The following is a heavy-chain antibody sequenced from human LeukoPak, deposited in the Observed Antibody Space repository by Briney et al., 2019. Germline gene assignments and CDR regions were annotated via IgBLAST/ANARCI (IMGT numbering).Heavy chain of an antibody. CDR2: ITASVGTT. V-gene: IGHV3-23*01. Sequence: PGRSLRLSCAASGFTFSTYGMSWVRQAPGKGLEWVSAITASVGTTYYADSVKGRFTISRDNSKNTLYLQMNSLRAEDTAVYYCAKRSDYGGNWSHFDYWGQGTLVTVSS. CDR3: AKRSDYGGNWSHFDY. J-gene: IGHJ4*02. D-gene: IGHD4-23*01. CDR1: GFTFSTYG.